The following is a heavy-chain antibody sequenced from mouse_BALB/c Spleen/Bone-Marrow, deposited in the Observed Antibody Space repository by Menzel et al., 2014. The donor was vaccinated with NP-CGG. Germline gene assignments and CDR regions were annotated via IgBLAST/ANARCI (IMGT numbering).Heavy chain of an antibody. CDR1: GYTFTSYW. CDR2: IYPSDSYT. CDR3: TRRDRYGYYAMDY. V-gene: IGHV1-69*02. J-gene: IGHJ4*01. Sequence: QVQLQQSGAELVRPGASVKLSCKASGYTFTSYWINWVKQRPGQGLEWIGNIYPSDSYTNYNQKFKDKATLTVDKSSSTAYMQLSSPTSEDSAVYYCTRRDRYGYYAMDYWGQGTSVTVSS. D-gene: IGHD2-14*01.